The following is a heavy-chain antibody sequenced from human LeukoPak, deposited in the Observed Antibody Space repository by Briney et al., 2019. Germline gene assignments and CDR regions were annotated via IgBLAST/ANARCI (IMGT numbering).Heavy chain of an antibody. V-gene: IGHV4-4*09. CDR2: IYTSGST. CDR3: ARRTRWYFDL. J-gene: IGHJ2*01. D-gene: IGHD2-2*01. CDR1: GGSISSYY. Sequence: SETLSLTCTVSGGSISSYYWSWIRQPPGKGLEWIGYIYTSGSTNYNPSLKSRVTISVDTSKNQFSLKLSSVTAADTAVYYCARRTRWYFDLGGRGTLVTVSS.